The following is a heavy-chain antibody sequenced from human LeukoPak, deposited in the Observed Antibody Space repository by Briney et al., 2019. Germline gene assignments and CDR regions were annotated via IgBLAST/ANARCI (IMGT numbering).Heavy chain of an antibody. V-gene: IGHV3-30*02. CDR3: AKDPGYCSGGSCYSFDY. Sequence: GSLRLSCAASGFIFSSYGMHWVRQAPGKGLEWVAFIRYDGSNKYYADSVKGRFTISRDNSKNTLYLQMNSLRAEDTAVYYCAKDPGYCSGGSCYSFDYWGQGTLVTVSS. CDR1: GFIFSSYG. CDR2: IRYDGSNK. J-gene: IGHJ4*02. D-gene: IGHD2-15*01.